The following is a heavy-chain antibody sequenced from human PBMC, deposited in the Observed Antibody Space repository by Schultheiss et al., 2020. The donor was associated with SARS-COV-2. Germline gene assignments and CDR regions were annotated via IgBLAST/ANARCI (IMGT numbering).Heavy chain of an antibody. CDR2: IYHSGNT. CDR3: ARGPPRRMVTWPYYYYGMDV. D-gene: IGHD5-18*01. J-gene: IGHJ6*02. V-gene: IGHV4-4*02. Sequence: SETLSLTCAVSGGSISSSNWWSWVRQPPGKGLEWIGEIYHSGNTNYNPSLKSRVTISVDTSKNQFSLKLSSVTAADTAVYYCARGPPRRMVTWPYYYYGMDVWGQGTTVTVSS. CDR1: GGSISSSNW.